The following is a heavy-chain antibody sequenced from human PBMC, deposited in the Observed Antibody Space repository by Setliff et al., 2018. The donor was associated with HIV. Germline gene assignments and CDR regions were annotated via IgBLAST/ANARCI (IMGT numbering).Heavy chain of an antibody. V-gene: IGHV4-38-2*02. CDR3: SREYTSSSGIDFWGQAGIYF. CDR2: VCQSGTT. J-gene: IGHJ4*02. CDR1: GSFITSGYY. D-gene: IGHD6-6*01. Sequence: SETLSLTCDVSGSFITSGYYWGWVRQPPGKGLEWIGTVCQSGTTYFNPSLEERISMSVDTTMNQFSLEVRSVTAADTAIYYCSREYTSSSGIDFWGQAGIYFWGQGIPVTVSS.